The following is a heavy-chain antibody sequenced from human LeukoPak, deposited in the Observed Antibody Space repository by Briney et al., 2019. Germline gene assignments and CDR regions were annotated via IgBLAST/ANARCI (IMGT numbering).Heavy chain of an antibody. CDR3: AATKTFDY. Sequence: PGRSLRLSCVASGFTFSSYGMHWVRQAPGKGLEWVAVISYDGSNKHYVDSVKGRFTISRDNSKNTVHLQMNSLRVEDTAVYYYAATKTFDYWGQGTLVTVSS. J-gene: IGHJ4*02. CDR2: ISYDGSNK. V-gene: IGHV3-30*03. D-gene: IGHD1-26*01. CDR1: GFTFSSYG.